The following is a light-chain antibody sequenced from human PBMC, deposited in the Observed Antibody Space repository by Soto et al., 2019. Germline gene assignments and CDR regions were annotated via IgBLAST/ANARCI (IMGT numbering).Light chain of an antibody. V-gene: IGKV3-20*01. Sequence: EIMLTQSPGTLSLSPGERATLSCRASQSVSSSFLAWYQQKPGQAHRLLIYGASMRATGVPDRFSGSGSGTDFTLTISSLEPEDFAMYLCQHYGTSSLTFGQGTKVEIK. CDR2: GAS. CDR1: QSVSSSF. CDR3: QHYGTSSLT. J-gene: IGKJ1*01.